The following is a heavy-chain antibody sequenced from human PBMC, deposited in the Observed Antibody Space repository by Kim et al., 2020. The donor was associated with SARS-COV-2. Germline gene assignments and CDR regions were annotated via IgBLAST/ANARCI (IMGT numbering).Heavy chain of an antibody. CDR1: GGSISRSSYY. D-gene: IGHD3-9*01. V-gene: IGHV4-39*01. Sequence: SETLSLTCTVSGGSISRSSYYWGWIRQPQGKGLEWIGSIYYSGSTYSNPSLKSRVTISVDTSKTQFSLKLSSVTAADTAVYYCARPADVLRYFDWPEGGAAYAFDIWGQGTMVTVSS. J-gene: IGHJ3*02. CDR2: IYYSGST. CDR3: ARPADVLRYFDWPEGGAAYAFDI.